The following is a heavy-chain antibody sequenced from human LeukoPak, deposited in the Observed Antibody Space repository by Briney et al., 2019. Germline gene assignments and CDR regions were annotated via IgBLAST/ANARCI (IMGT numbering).Heavy chain of an antibody. CDR2: ISGSGGST. V-gene: IGHV3-23*01. D-gene: IGHD3-10*01. CDR1: GFTFSSYA. CDR3: AIDYGSGSYPDWFDP. Sequence: PGGSLRLSCAASGFTFSSYAMSWVRQAPGKGLEWVSAISGSGGSTYYADSVKGRFTISRDNSKNTLYLQMNSLRAEDTAVYYCAIDYGSGSYPDWFDPWGQGTLVTVSS. J-gene: IGHJ5*02.